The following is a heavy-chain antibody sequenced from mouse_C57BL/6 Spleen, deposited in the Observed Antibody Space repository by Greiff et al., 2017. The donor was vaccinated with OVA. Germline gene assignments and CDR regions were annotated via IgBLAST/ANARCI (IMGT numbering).Heavy chain of an antibody. V-gene: IGHV1-61*01. CDR3: ARLYGRGYFDY. Sequence: QVQLQQPGAELVRPGSSVKLSCKASGYTFTSYWMDWVKQRPGQGLEWIGNIYPSDSETHYNQKFKDKATLTVDKSSSTAYMQLSSLTSEDSAVYYCARLYGRGYFDYWGQGTTLTVSS. D-gene: IGHD1-1*01. CDR1: GYTFTSYW. J-gene: IGHJ2*01. CDR2: IYPSDSET.